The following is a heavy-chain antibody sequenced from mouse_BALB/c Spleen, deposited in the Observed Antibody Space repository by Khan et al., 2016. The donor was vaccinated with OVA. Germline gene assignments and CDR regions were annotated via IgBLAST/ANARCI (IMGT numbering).Heavy chain of an antibody. D-gene: IGHD1-1*01. V-gene: IGHV1S136*01. CDR3: APVGTYYVSFAY. CDR1: GYTFTSYV. J-gene: IGHJ3*01. CDR2: IYPFNDDT. Sequence: VQLQQSGPELVKPGASVKMSCKASGYTFTSYVMHWVKQKPGLGLEWIGYIYPFNDDTKYNEKFKGKATLTSDKSSSTAYMELSSLTSEDSAGYYCAPVGTYYVSFAYWGQGTLVTVSA.